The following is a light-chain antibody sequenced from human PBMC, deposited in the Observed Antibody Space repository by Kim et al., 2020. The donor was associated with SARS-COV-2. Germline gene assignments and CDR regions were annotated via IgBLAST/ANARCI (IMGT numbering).Light chain of an antibody. J-gene: IGKJ5*01. V-gene: IGKV1-5*03. Sequence: VSVRDRVTSTCRASQSFSSWLAWYQQKPGKAPKLLIYQTSSLQSGVPSRFSGSGSGTEFTLTINSLQPDDFATYYCQQYNSYPITFGQGTRLEIK. CDR1: QSFSSW. CDR2: QTS. CDR3: QQYNSYPIT.